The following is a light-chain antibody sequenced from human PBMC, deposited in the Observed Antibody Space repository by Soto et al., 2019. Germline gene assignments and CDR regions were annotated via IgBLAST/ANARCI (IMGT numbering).Light chain of an antibody. J-gene: IGKJ4*01. CDR3: QQYGSSPLT. Sequence: IVLTQSPGTLSLSPGERATLSCRASQSVRSNYLAWYQQKPGQAPRFLIYDASSRATGIPDRFSGSGYGTDFTLTISRLEPEDFAVYYCQQYGSSPLTFGGGTKVEIK. V-gene: IGKV3-20*01. CDR2: DAS. CDR1: QSVRSNY.